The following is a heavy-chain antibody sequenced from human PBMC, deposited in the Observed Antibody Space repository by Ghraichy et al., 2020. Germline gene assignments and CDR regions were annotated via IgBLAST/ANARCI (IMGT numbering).Heavy chain of an antibody. J-gene: IGHJ4*02. CDR2: INHDGSST. CDR1: GFTFSSYW. Sequence: LSLTCAASGFTFSSYWMHWVRQGPGKGLVWVSRINHDGSSTNQPDSVKGRFTISRDNTKNTLYLQMNSLRAEDTAVYFCVRSPGGYYDFWGQGILVSVSS. CDR3: VRSPGGYYDF. V-gene: IGHV3-74*01. D-gene: IGHD3-22*01.